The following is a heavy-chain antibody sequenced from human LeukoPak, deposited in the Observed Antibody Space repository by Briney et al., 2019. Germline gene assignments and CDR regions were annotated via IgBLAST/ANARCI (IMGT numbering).Heavy chain of an antibody. J-gene: IGHJ5*02. CDR2: ISWDGGST. V-gene: IGHV3-43*01. CDR1: GFTFDDYT. CDR3: AKDLDPHNGFLEWLLWFDP. Sequence: GGSLRLSCAASGFTFDDYTMHWVRQAPGKGLEWVSLISWDGGSTYYADSVKGRFTISRDNSKNSLYLQMNSLRTEDTALYYCAKDLDPHNGFLEWLLWFDPWGQGTLVTVSS. D-gene: IGHD3-3*01.